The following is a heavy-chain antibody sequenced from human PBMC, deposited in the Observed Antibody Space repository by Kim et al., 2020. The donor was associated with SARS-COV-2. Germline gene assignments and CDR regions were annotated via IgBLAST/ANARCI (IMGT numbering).Heavy chain of an antibody. CDR1: GFTFSSYA. D-gene: IGHD6-19*01. CDR3: AKDRIGGSGWSYDAFDI. Sequence: GGSLRLSCAASGFTFSSYAMSWVRQAPGKGLEWVSAISGSGGSTYYADSVKGRFTISRDNSKNTLYLQMNSLRAEDTAVYYCAKDRIGGSGWSYDAFDIWGQGTMVTVSS. CDR2: ISGSGGST. J-gene: IGHJ3*02. V-gene: IGHV3-23*01.